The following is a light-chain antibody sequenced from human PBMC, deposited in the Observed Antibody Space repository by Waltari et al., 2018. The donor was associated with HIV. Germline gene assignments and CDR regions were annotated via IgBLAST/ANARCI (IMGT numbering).Light chain of an antibody. CDR1: QSVASN. CDR3: QQYNNWPWFT. V-gene: IGKV3-15*01. Sequence: EIVMTQSPATLSVSPGRTATLSCRASQSVASNLAWYQQKPGQTPRLLIYGASTRATGISPRFSGGGSGTNFALTITSLQSEDVAVYYCQQYNNWPWFTFGQGTKLEIK. CDR2: GAS. J-gene: IGKJ2*01.